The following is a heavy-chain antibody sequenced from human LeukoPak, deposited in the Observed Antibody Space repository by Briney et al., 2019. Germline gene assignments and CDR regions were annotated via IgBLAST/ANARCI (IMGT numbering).Heavy chain of an antibody. CDR2: INSDGSAT. V-gene: IGHV3-74*01. CDR1: GFTFSSYW. Sequence: GGSLRLSCVASGFTFSSYWMHWVRQAPGKGLVWVSRINSDGSATSYADSVKGRFTISRDNAKNTLYLQMNSLRAEDTVVYYCARDYNWNPPDYWGQGTLVTVSA. J-gene: IGHJ4*02. D-gene: IGHD1-1*01. CDR3: ARDYNWNPPDY.